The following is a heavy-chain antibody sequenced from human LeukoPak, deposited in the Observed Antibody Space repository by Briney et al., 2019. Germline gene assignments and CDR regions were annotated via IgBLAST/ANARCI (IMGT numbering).Heavy chain of an antibody. CDR2: ISSSGSTI. D-gene: IGHD3-9*01. CDR1: GFTFSSYG. V-gene: IGHV3-48*04. J-gene: IGHJ6*04. CDR3: AALGADYDILTGYSRLGYYGMDV. Sequence: PGRSLRLSCAASGFTFSSYGMHWVRQAPGKGLEWVSYISSSGSTIYYADSVKGRFTISRDNAKNSLYLQMNSLRAEDTAVYYCAALGADYDILTGYSRLGYYGMDVWGKGTTVTVSS.